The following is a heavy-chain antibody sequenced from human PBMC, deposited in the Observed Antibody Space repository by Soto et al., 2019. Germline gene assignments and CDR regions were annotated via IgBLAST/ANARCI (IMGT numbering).Heavy chain of an antibody. V-gene: IGHV3-33*01. CDR2: LSSDGISE. CDR3: ARNFAPQGQYNFDY. Sequence: QVQLVESGGGVVQPGGSLRLSCAASGFTITYYGMHWVRQAPGKGLEWVAALSSDGISEYSADFLKGRFSVSRDNIKNSMFLQISSLKGEDTAVYFCARNFAPQGQYNFDYWGQGTLVTVSS. J-gene: IGHJ4*02. D-gene: IGHD5-18*01. CDR1: GFTITYYG.